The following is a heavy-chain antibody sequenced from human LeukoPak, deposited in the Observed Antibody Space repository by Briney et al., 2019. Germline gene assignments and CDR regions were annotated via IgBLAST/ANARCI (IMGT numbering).Heavy chain of an antibody. V-gene: IGHV3-30*02. CDR1: GFTFSNYG. D-gene: IGHD6-19*01. Sequence: GGSLRLSCAASGFTFSNYGMHWVRQAPVKGLEWVAFIRYDGTNRYYADSVKGRFTISRDNSKNTLYLQMNSLRTEDTAVYYCASSSGWYVAPYGMDVWGQGTTVTVSS. J-gene: IGHJ6*02. CDR2: IRYDGTNR. CDR3: ASSSGWYVAPYGMDV.